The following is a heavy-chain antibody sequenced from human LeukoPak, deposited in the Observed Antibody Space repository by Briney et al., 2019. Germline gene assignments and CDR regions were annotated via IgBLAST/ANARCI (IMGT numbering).Heavy chain of an antibody. CDR1: GFRFSDYY. Sequence: GGSLRLACEASGFRFSDYYMTWIRQAPGMGLEWISCIVSSGDTTYYADSVKGRFTISRDNAKNSLYLQMNSLRAEDTAVYYCARGDSSSWYVGYHILDVWGQGTTVTVS. CDR2: IVSSGDTT. J-gene: IGHJ6*02. D-gene: IGHD6-13*01. CDR3: ARGDSSSWYVGYHILDV. V-gene: IGHV3-11*01.